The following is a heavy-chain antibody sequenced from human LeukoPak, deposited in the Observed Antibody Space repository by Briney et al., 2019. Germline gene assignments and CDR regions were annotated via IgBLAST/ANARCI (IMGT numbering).Heavy chain of an antibody. CDR1: GFIFNSYW. D-gene: IGHD3-16*01. CDR2: VDQDGSEK. J-gene: IGHJ3*02. CDR3: ARGWASSRRKAFDI. V-gene: IGHV3-7*03. Sequence: GGSLRLSCAASGFIFNSYWMNWLRQAPGKGLEWVANVDQDGSEKYYVGSVKGRFTISRDNAKNSLYLQMNSLRVEDTAVYYCARGWASSRRKAFDIWGQGTIITVSS.